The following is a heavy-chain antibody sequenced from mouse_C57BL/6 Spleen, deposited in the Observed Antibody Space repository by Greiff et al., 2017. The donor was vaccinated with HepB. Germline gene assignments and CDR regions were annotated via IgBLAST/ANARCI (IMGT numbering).Heavy chain of an antibody. CDR1: GYTFTSYW. CDR3: ARRAYYDYDGAMDY. D-gene: IGHD2-4*01. V-gene: IGHV1-64*01. CDR2: IHPNSGST. Sequence: QVQLQQPGAELVKPGASVKLSCKASGYTFTSYWMHWVKQRPGQGLEWIGMIHPNSGSTNYNEKFKSKATLTVDKSSSTAYMQLSSLTSEDSAVYYCARRAYYDYDGAMDYWGQGTSVTVSS. J-gene: IGHJ4*01.